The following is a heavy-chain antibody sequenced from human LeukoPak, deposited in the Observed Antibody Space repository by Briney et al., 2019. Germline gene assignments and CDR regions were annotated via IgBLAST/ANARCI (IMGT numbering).Heavy chain of an antibody. J-gene: IGHJ4*02. CDR2: ISWNSGSI. D-gene: IGHD6-13*01. Sequence: GGSLRLSCAASGFTFDDYAMHWVRQAPGKGLEWVSGISWNSGSIGYADSVKGRFTISRDNDKNSLYLQMNSLRAEDTALYYCAKDIGQGQQLGAFDYWGQGTLVTVSS. V-gene: IGHV3-9*01. CDR1: GFTFDDYA. CDR3: AKDIGQGQQLGAFDY.